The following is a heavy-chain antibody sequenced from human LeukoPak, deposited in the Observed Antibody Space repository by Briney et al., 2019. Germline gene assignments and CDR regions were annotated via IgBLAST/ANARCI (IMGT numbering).Heavy chain of an antibody. D-gene: IGHD6-19*01. CDR2: IASDGGAK. Sequence: PGGSLRLSCVASGFSFSNHGMHWVRQAPGKGLEWVSVIASDGGAKFYADSVKGRFTLSRDNPKNMFFLQMYLLTVEDTAIYYCAREATWGQWYFDHWGQGTPVTVSS. J-gene: IGHJ4*02. CDR3: AREATWGQWYFDH. V-gene: IGHV3-30*03. CDR1: GFSFSNHG.